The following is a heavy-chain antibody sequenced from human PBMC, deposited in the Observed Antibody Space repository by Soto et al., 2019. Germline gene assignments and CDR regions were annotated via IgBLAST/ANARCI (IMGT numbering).Heavy chain of an antibody. V-gene: IGHV1-18*01. J-gene: IGHJ4*02. Sequence: QVQLVQSGAEVKKPGASVKVSCKASGYTFTSYGISWVRQAPGQGLEWMGWISAYNGNTNYAQKLQGRVTMTTETXXXXXXXELRSXXXXXXXVYYCARGGTPIDYWGQGTLVTVSS. D-gene: IGHD3-16*01. CDR3: ARGGTPIDY. CDR2: ISAYNGNT. CDR1: GYTFTSYG.